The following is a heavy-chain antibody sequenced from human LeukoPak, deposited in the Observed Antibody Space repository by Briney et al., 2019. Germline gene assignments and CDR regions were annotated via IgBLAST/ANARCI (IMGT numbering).Heavy chain of an antibody. CDR3: ARVPITYYYDSAYYYYYYMDV. V-gene: IGHV3-11*04. J-gene: IGHJ6*03. Sequence: GGSLRLSCAASGFTFSDYYMSWIRQAPGKGLEWVSYISSSGSTIYYADSVKGRFTISRDNAKNSLYLQMNSPRAEDTAVYYCARVPITYYYDSAYYYYYYMDVWGKGTTVTVSS. D-gene: IGHD3-22*01. CDR2: ISSSGSTI. CDR1: GFTFSDYY.